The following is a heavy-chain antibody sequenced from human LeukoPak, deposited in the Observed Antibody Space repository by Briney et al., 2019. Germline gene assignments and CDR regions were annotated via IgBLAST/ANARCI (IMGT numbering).Heavy chain of an antibody. Sequence: SETLSLTCTVSGGSISSYYWSWIRQPPGRGLEWIGYIYYSGSTNYNPSLKSRVTISVDTSKNQFSLKLSSVTAADTAVYYCAKDYRGAFDYWGQGTLVTVSS. CDR3: AKDYRGAFDY. V-gene: IGHV4-59*01. CDR1: GGSISSYY. CDR2: IYYSGST. J-gene: IGHJ4*02. D-gene: IGHD4-11*01.